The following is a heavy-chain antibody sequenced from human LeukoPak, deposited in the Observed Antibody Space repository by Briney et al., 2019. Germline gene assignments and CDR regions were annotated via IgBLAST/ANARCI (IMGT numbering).Heavy chain of an antibody. V-gene: IGHV4-59*08. CDR2: IYYIGNT. CDR3: ARVNTQGVPSP. D-gene: IGHD2-15*01. J-gene: IGHJ5*02. Sequence: SETLSLTCTVSGGSISNYYWSWIRQPPGKGLEWIGYIYYIGNTNYNPSLKSRVTISVDTSKNQFSLKLSSVTAADTAVYYCARVNTQGVPSPWGQGILVTVSS. CDR1: GGSISNYY.